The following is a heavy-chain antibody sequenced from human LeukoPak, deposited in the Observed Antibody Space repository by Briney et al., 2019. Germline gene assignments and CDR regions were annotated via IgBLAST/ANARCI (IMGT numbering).Heavy chain of an antibody. CDR3: ARSITMVRGVIRDY. J-gene: IGHJ4*02. V-gene: IGHV4-61*02. D-gene: IGHD3-10*01. CDR1: GGSISSGSYY. Sequence: SQTLSLTCTVSGGSISSGSYYWSWIRQPAGKGLEWIGRIYTSGSTYYNPSLKSRVTISVDTSKNQFSLKLSSVTAADTAVYYCARSITMVRGVIRDYWGQGTLVTVSS. CDR2: IYTSGST.